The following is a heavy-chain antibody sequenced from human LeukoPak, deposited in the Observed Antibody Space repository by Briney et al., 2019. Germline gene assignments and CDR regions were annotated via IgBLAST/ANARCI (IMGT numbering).Heavy chain of an antibody. D-gene: IGHD5-12*01. CDR2: ISTSSSYI. V-gene: IGHV3-21*04. J-gene: IGHJ4*02. CDR3: ARDLSGYDSPFDY. CDR1: GFTFSRYS. Sequence: KPGGSLRLSCAASGFTFSRYSMKWVRQAPGKGLEWVSFISTSSSYIYYADSVKGRFTVSRDNAKNSLYLQMNSLRAEDTAVYYCARDLSGYDSPFDYWGQGTLVTVSS.